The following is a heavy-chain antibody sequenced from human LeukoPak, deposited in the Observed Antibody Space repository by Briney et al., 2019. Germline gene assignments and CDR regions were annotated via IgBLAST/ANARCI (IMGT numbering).Heavy chain of an antibody. V-gene: IGHV5-51*01. CDR3: ARRPPTVVTLSRDVLHI. Sequence: GESLKISCKGSGYTFNNFWIGWVRQMPGKGLEWMGIIYPADSDTTYSPSFRGQVTISADKSINTAYLQLSSLKASDTAMYYCARRPPTVVTLSRDVLHIWGQGTMVTVSS. D-gene: IGHD4-23*01. CDR2: IYPADSDT. CDR1: GYTFNNFW. J-gene: IGHJ3*02.